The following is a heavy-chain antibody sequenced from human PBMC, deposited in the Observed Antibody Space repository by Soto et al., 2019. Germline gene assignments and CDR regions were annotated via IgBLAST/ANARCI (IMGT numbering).Heavy chain of an antibody. J-gene: IGHJ4*02. CDR2: INPHNDNI. D-gene: IGHD3-22*01. Sequence: ASVKVSCKASNYTFSSFGISWMRQAPGQGFEWMGWINPHNDNINYAQKFQGRLTLTTDTSTNTAYMELRRLTSDDSAIYYCARSESPLKVISFFDSWGQGALVTVSS. CDR3: ARSESPLKVISFFDS. CDR1: NYTFSSFG. V-gene: IGHV1-18*01.